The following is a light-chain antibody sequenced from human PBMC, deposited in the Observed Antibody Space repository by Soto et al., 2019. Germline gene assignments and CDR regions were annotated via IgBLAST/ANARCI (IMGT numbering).Light chain of an antibody. CDR3: QQYYSYPQT. V-gene: IGKV1-8*01. CDR2: AAS. J-gene: IGKJ1*01. CDR1: QGISSY. Sequence: FSASTGDRVTITCRASQGISSYLAWYRQKPGKAPKLLIYAASTLQSGVPSRFSGSGSGTDFTLTISCLQSEDFATYYCQQYYSYPQTFGQGTKVDIK.